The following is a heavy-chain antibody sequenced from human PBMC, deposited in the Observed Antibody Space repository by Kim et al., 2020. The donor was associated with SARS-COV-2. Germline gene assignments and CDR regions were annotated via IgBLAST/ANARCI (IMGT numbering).Heavy chain of an antibody. Sequence: GGSLRLSCEASGLTFSFNSYAMNWVRQAPGKGLEWVSGISGSGAGIYYADSVKGRFTISRDNSKNTVILQMNSLRAEDTGVYYCAKAMSPIWFGEETHGALFDHWGQGTQVTVSS. CDR3: AKAMSPIWFGEETHGALFDH. CDR2: ISGSGAGI. D-gene: IGHD3-10*01. V-gene: IGHV3-23*01. J-gene: IGHJ4*02. CDR1: GLTFSFNSYA.